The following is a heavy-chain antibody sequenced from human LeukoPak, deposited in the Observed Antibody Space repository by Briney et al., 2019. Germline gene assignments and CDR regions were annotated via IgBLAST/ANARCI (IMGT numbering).Heavy chain of an antibody. V-gene: IGHV4-34*01. Sequence: SETLSLTCAVYGGSFSDHYWTWIRQPPGKGLEWIGEINHSGSTKYNPSLTSRVTISVDTSKNQFSLKLRSVTAADAAVYFCARGHYDSSGYYFRGIDYWGRGTPVTVSS. D-gene: IGHD3-22*01. J-gene: IGHJ4*02. CDR3: ARGHYDSSGYYFRGIDY. CDR1: GGSFSDHY. CDR2: INHSGST.